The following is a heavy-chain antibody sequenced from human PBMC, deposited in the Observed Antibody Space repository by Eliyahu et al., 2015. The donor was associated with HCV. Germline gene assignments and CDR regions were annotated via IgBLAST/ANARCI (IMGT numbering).Heavy chain of an antibody. CDR2: INTDGSIT. V-gene: IGHV3-74*01. CDR3: IRDLSRADY. J-gene: IGHJ4*02. Sequence: EVQLVESGGGLVQPGGSLXLXCAASGFTXXSXWXHWVRQAPGKGLVWVSRINTDGSITNYADSVKGRFTISRDNAKNTLYLQMNSLRAEDTSVYYCIRDLSRADYWGQGTQVTVSS. CDR1: GFTXXSXW.